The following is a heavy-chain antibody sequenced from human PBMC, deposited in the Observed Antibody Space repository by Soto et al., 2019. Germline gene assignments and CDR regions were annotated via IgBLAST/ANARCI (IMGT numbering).Heavy chain of an antibody. J-gene: IGHJ5*02. CDR1: GVSISSSFY. CDR3: ARHYVVVLPADRSNWFDP. V-gene: IGHV4-39*01. CDR2: IYYTGST. D-gene: IGHD2-2*01. Sequence: QLQLQESGPGLVKPSETLSLACTVSGVSISSSFYWGWIRQPPGKGLEWIGSIYYTGSTYYNPSLKSRVTISVDTSKNQFSLKLSSVTAADTAVYYCARHYVVVLPADRSNWFDPWGQGTLVTVSS.